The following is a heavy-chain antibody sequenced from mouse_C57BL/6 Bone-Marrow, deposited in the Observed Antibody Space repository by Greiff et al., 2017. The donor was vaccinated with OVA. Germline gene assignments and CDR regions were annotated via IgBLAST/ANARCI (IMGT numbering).Heavy chain of an antibody. Sequence: EVMLVESGGGLVKPGGSLKLSCAASGFTFSSYAMSWVRQTPEKRLEWVATLSDGGSYTYYPDNVKGRVTISRDTAKNNLYLQMSHLKSEDTAMYYCARGVSYAMDYWGQGTSVTVSS. V-gene: IGHV5-4*03. CDR1: GFTFSSYA. CDR2: LSDGGSYT. CDR3: ARGVSYAMDY. J-gene: IGHJ4*01.